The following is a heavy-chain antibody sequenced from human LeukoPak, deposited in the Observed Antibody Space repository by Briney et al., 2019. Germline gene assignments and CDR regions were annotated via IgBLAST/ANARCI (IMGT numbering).Heavy chain of an antibody. Sequence: GESLKISCKASGYSFTSFWVGWVRQMPGKGLEWMGIIFPDDSDTRYNPSFQSQVTISADESISTAYLQWSSLKTSDTAMYFCARVGKYYYGSGSYRPHYFDYWGQGILVTVSS. CDR2: IFPDDSDT. CDR1: GYSFTSFW. J-gene: IGHJ4*02. CDR3: ARVGKYYYGSGSYRPHYFDY. V-gene: IGHV5-51*01. D-gene: IGHD3-10*01.